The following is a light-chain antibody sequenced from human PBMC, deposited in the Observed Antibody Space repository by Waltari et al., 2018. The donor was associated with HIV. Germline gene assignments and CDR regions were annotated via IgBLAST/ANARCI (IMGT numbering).Light chain of an antibody. CDR2: AAS. V-gene: IGKV1-16*01. CDR1: QDIRNY. Sequence: PSSLSASVGDTITISCRASQDIRNYLAWFQQNPGKAPKSLIYAASRLQDGVPSRFSGSGSGTDFTLTISSLQPEDFATYYCQQYKTYPRTFGHGTTVEI. J-gene: IGKJ1*01. CDR3: QQYKTYPRT.